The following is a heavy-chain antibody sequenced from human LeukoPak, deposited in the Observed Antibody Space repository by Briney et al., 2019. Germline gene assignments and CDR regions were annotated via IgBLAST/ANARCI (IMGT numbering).Heavy chain of an antibody. Sequence: SETLSLTCTVSGGSISSHYWSWIRQPPGKGLEWIGYIYYSGSTNYNPSLKSRVIISVDTSKNQFSLKLSSVTAADTAAYYCARDGGGQYPWFDPWGQGTLVTVSS. D-gene: IGHD1-26*01. CDR3: ARDGGGQYPWFDP. V-gene: IGHV4-59*11. CDR2: IYYSGST. J-gene: IGHJ5*02. CDR1: GGSISSHY.